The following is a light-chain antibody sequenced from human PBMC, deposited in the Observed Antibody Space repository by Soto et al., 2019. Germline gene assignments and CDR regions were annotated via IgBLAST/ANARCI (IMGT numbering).Light chain of an antibody. CDR2: DAS. V-gene: IGKV1-33*01. J-gene: IGKJ4*01. CDR1: QDISNY. Sequence: DIPMTQSPSSLSASVGDRVTITCQASQDISNYLNSYQQKPGKAPKLLIYDASNLETGVPSRFSGSGSGTDFTFTISSLQPEDIATYYCQPYDNLPLTFGGGTKVEIK. CDR3: QPYDNLPLT.